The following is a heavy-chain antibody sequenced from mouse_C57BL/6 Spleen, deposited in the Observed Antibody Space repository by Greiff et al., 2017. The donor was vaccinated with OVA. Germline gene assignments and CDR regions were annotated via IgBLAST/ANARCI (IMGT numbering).Heavy chain of an antibody. V-gene: IGHV1-15*01. J-gene: IGHJ2*01. CDR3: TREETGTRYFDY. CDR1: GYTFTDYE. D-gene: IGHD4-1*01. CDR2: IDPETGGT. Sequence: QVQLQQSGAELVRPGASVTLSCKASGYTFTDYEMHWVKQTPVHGLEWIGAIDPETGGTAYNQKFKGKAILTADKSSSTAYMELRSLTSEDSAVYYCTREETGTRYFDYWGQGTTLTVSS.